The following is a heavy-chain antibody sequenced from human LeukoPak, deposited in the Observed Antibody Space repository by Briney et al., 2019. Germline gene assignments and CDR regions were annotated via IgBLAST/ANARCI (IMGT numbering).Heavy chain of an antibody. D-gene: IGHD6-19*01. V-gene: IGHV3-23*01. J-gene: IGHJ5*02. CDR2: ISGSGGST. Sequence: GGSLRLSCAASGSTFSSYAMSWVRQAPGKGLEWVSAISGSGGSTYYADSVKGRFTISRDNSKNTLYLQMNSLRAEDTAVYYCAKASSGWYARWFDPWGQGTLVTVSS. CDR1: GSTFSSYA. CDR3: AKASSGWYARWFDP.